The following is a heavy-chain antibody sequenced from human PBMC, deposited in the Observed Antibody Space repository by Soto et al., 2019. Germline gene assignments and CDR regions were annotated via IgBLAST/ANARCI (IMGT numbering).Heavy chain of an antibody. CDR2: ISLYSDGT. D-gene: IGHD2-2*01. CDR3: XXVVPGAEAWFGP. J-gene: IGHJ5*02. CDR1: GYTFSNYG. Sequence: QVQLVQSGGEVKRPGASVKVSCKTSGYTFSNYGITWVRQAPGQPLEWLGWISLYSDGTNYAQKFQGRVSMTTDTSTTTAYMELRSLRSDDTXXXXXXXVVPGAEAWFGPWGQGTLVT. V-gene: IGHV1-18*01.